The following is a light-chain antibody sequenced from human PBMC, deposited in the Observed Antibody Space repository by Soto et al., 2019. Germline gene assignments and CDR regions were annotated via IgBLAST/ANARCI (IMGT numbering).Light chain of an antibody. V-gene: IGLV2-8*01. CDR1: SSDVGGYNY. CDR2: EVT. J-gene: IGLJ2*01. Sequence: QSALTQPPSASGSPGQSVTISCTGTSSDVGGYNYVSWYQQQPGKAPKLIIYEVTSRPSGVPDRFSGSKSGNTASLTVSGLQAEVEADYYCSSYAGSSTLRVFGGGTKLTVL. CDR3: SSYAGSSTLRV.